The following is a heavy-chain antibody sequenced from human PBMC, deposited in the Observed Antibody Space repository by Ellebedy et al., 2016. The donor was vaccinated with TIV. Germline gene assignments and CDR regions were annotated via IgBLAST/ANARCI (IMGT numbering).Heavy chain of an antibody. CDR1: GYTFTGYY. J-gene: IGHJ4*02. Sequence: AASVKVSCKASGYTFTGYYMHWVRQAPGQGLEWMGWINPNSGGTNYAQKFQGWVTMTRATSISAAYMELSRLRSDDTAVYYCARAEDDSSGFDYWGQGTLVTVSS. CDR2: INPNSGGT. CDR3: ARAEDDSSGFDY. D-gene: IGHD3-22*01. V-gene: IGHV1-2*04.